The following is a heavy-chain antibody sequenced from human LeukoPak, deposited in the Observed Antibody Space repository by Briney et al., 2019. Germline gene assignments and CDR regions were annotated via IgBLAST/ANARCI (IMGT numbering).Heavy chain of an antibody. CDR1: GFTFSSYG. Sequence: GGSLRLSCAASGFTFSSYGMHWVRQAPGKGLEWVAFIRYDGSNKYYADSVKGRFTISRDNSKNTLYLQMNSLRAEDTAVYYCAKDQGLFVVVPFVYFDYWGQGTLVTVSS. J-gene: IGHJ4*02. D-gene: IGHD2-2*01. V-gene: IGHV3-30*02. CDR2: IRYDGSNK. CDR3: AKDQGLFVVVPFVYFDY.